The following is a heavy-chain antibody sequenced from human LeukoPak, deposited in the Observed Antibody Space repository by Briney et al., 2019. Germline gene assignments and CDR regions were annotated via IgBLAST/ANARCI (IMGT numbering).Heavy chain of an antibody. D-gene: IGHD5-18*01. CDR3: AREDTPRFDP. CDR1: GYTFTGYY. J-gene: IGHJ5*02. Sequence: ASVTVTCKASGYTFTGYYMHWVRQAPGKGLEWMGWINPNCGGTNYAQKFQGRVTMTRDTSTSTAYIELSRLRSDVTAVYYCAREDTPRFDPWAEGTLVTVSS. V-gene: IGHV1-2*02. CDR2: INPNCGGT.